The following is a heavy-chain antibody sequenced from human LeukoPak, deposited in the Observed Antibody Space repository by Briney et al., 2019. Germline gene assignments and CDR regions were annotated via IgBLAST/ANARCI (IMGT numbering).Heavy chain of an antibody. J-gene: IGHJ4*02. D-gene: IGHD2/OR15-2a*01. CDR2: ITASGNTI. V-gene: IGHV3-48*03. CDR1: GFTFSSYE. CDR3: ARLLPCDY. Sequence: GGSLRLSCVASGFTFSSYEMNWVRQAPGKGLEWVSFITASGNTIYYADSVKGRFTISRDNAKNSLYLQMNSLRAEDTAVYYCARLLPCDYCGQGTLVTVSS.